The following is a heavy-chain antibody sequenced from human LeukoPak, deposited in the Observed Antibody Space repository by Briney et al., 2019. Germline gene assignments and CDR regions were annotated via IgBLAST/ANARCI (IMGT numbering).Heavy chain of an antibody. D-gene: IGHD6-19*01. CDR3: VRYSSAPRVFDY. CDR1: GDSVSSNSAA. J-gene: IGHJ4*02. CDR2: TYYRSKWYD. Sequence: SQTLSLTCAISGDSVSSNSAAWNWIRQSPSRGLEWLGRTYYRSKWYDDYAVSVKSRITINPDTSLSQFSLHLNSVTPEDTAVYYCVRYSSAPRVFDYWGQGTLVTVSS. V-gene: IGHV6-1*01.